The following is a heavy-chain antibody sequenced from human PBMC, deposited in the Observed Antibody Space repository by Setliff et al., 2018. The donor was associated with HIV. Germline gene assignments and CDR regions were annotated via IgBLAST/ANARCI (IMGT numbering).Heavy chain of an antibody. CDR1: GGSFSGFY. J-gene: IGHJ4*02. CDR2: VTHSGTT. CDR3: ARGRKKTLAVSGTRYFDF. Sequence: ETLSLTCAVYGGSFSGFYWTFIRQSPGKGLEWIGEVTHSGTTTYDPSLKSRITISVDTSKNQFSLKLTSVTAADMGVYYCARGRKKTLAVSGTRYFDFWGQGTLVTVS. D-gene: IGHD6-19*01. V-gene: IGHV4-34*01.